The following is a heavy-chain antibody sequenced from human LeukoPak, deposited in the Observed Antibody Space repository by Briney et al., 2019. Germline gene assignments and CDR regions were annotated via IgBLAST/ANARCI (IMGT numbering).Heavy chain of an antibody. D-gene: IGHD5-18*01. CDR2: INPNSGGT. CDR3: ARSITAMVPEGPGWFDP. CDR1: GYTFTGYY. J-gene: IGHJ5*02. V-gene: IGHV1-2*02. Sequence: GASVKVSCKASGYTFTGYYMHWVRQAPGQGLEWMGWINPNSGGTNYAQKFQGRVTMTRDTSISTAYMELSRLRSDDTAVYYCARSITAMVPEGPGWFDPWGQGTLVTVSS.